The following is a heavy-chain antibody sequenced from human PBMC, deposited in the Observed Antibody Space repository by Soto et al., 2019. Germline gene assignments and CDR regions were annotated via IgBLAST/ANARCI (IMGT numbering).Heavy chain of an antibody. J-gene: IGHJ4*02. V-gene: IGHV1-24*01. D-gene: IGHD3-10*01. CDR1: GYTLTELS. Sequence: ASVKVSCKVSGYTLTELSMHWVRQAPGKGLEWMGGFDPEDADTVYAQKFQGRVTMTEDTSTDTAYMELSNLRSEDTAVYYCATLKSDLGLSGNYFNYFDYWGQGTLVTVSS. CDR3: ATLKSDLGLSGNYFNYFDY. CDR2: FDPEDADT.